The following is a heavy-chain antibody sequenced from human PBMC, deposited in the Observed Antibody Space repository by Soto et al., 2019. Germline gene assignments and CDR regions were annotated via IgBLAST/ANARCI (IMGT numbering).Heavy chain of an antibody. D-gene: IGHD3-22*01. Sequence: QVQLVQSGAEVKKPGASVKVSCKASGYTFTSYGISWVRQAPGQGLEWMGWISAYNGNTNYAQKLQGKVTMTTDTSASTAYMELRSGRSDDTAVYYCARENLHYYDSSGYLDYWGQGTLVTVSS. CDR2: ISAYNGNT. V-gene: IGHV1-18*04. J-gene: IGHJ4*02. CDR1: GYTFTSYG. CDR3: ARENLHYYDSSGYLDY.